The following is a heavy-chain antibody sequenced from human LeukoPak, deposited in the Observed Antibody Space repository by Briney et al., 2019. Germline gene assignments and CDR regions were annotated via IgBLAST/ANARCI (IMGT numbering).Heavy chain of an antibody. V-gene: IGHV1-69*05. CDR2: IIPIFGTA. J-gene: IGHJ4*02. Sequence: SVKVSRKASGGTFSSYAISWVRQAPGQGLEWMGGIIPIFGTANYAQEFQGRVTITRDTSASTAYMELSSLRSEDMAVYYCAREGDYGGNWVYWGQGTLVTVSS. CDR3: AREGDYGGNWVY. CDR1: GGTFSSYA. D-gene: IGHD4-23*01.